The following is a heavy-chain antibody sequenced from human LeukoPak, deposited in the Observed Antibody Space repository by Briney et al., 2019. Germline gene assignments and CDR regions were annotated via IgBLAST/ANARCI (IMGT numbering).Heavy chain of an antibody. CDR3: ARRGSGGRSFDY. D-gene: IGHD3-10*01. V-gene: IGHV4-59*08. CDR2: IYDSGST. CDR1: GGSMSTYY. J-gene: IGHJ4*02. Sequence: SETLSLTCTVSGGSMSTYYWSWIRQPPGKGLEWIGYIYDSGSTNYNPPLKSRVTISVDTSKNLFSLKLSSVTAADTAVYYCARRGSGGRSFDYWGQGTLVTVSS.